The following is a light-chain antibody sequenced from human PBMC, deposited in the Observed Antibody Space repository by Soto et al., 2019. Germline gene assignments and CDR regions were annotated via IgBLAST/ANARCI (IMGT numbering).Light chain of an antibody. CDR2: DAS. Sequence: EIVLTQSPDTLSLSPGERATLSCRASQSVRNNYLAWYQQKPGQAPRFLIYDASSRATGIPDRVSGSGSGTDFALTISRLEPEDFAVYYCQQYGRSPLTFGGGTKVESK. V-gene: IGKV3-20*01. CDR1: QSVRNNY. J-gene: IGKJ4*01. CDR3: QQYGRSPLT.